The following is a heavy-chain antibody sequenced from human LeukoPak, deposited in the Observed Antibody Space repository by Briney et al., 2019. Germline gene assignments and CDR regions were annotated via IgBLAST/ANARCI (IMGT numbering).Heavy chain of an antibody. CDR3: AKASGYSYGYSLCQ. Sequence: GGSLRLSCAAPGFTFSSYGMHWVRQAPGKGLEWVAVISYDGSNKYYADSVKGRFTISRDNSKNTLYLQMNSLRAEDTAVYYCAKASGYSYGYSLCQWGQGTLVTVSS. V-gene: IGHV3-30*18. CDR2: ISYDGSNK. D-gene: IGHD5-18*01. CDR1: GFTFSSYG. J-gene: IGHJ4*02.